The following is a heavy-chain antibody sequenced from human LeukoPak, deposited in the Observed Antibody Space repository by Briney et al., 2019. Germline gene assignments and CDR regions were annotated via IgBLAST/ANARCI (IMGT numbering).Heavy chain of an antibody. V-gene: IGHV4-31*11. D-gene: IGHD6-13*01. CDR2: IYYSGST. CDR1: GGSISSGGYS. CDR3: ARVRAGYSSSWTAFDY. J-gene: IGHJ4*02. Sequence: SQTLSLTCAVSGGSISSGGYSWSWIRQPPGKGLEWIGYIYYSGSTYYNPSLESRVTISVDTSKNQFSLKLSSVTAADTAVYYCARVRAGYSSSWTAFDYWGQGTLVTVSS.